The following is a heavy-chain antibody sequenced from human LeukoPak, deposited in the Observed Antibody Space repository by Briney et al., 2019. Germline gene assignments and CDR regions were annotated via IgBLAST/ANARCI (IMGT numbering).Heavy chain of an antibody. CDR3: ARAPSEVGGYYPEYFRH. Sequence: GGSLRLSCEASGFTFSRYWMHWVRQAPGKGLVWVSRIKSDGKTNFADSVKGRFTISRDNAKNTVSLQMDSLRAEDTGVYYCARAPSEVGGYYPEYFRHWGQGTLVTVSS. D-gene: IGHD3-22*01. V-gene: IGHV3-74*01. J-gene: IGHJ1*01. CDR1: GFTFSRYW. CDR2: IKSDGKT.